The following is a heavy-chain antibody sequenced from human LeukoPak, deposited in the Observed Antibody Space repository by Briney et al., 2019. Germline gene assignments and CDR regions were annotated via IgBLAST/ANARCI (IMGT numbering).Heavy chain of an antibody. CDR2: INWKGVST. D-gene: IGHD3-10*01. V-gene: IGHV3-20*04. CDR1: GFTFDDYG. CDR3: ARSPRIIIVRGLISYYYYMDV. J-gene: IGHJ6*03. Sequence: TGGSLRLSCAASGFTFDDYGMTWVRQAPGKGLEWVSGINWKGVSTGYADSVKGRFTISRDNAKNSLYLQMNSLRAEDTALYYCARSPRIIIVRGLISYYYYMDVWGKGTTVTVSS.